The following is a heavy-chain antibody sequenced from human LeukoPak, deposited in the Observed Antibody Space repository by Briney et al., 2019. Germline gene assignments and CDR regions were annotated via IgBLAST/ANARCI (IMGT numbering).Heavy chain of an antibody. D-gene: IGHD2-15*01. CDR1: GFTVSSNY. J-gene: IGHJ4*02. Sequence: GESLRLSCAASGFTVSSNYMSWVRQAPGKGLEWVSVIYSGGSTYYADSVKGRFTISRDNAKNSLYLQMNSLRAEDTAVYYCARDDRVYCSGGSCSLFGYWGQGTLVTVSS. V-gene: IGHV3-66*01. CDR3: ARDDRVYCSGGSCSLFGY. CDR2: IYSGGST.